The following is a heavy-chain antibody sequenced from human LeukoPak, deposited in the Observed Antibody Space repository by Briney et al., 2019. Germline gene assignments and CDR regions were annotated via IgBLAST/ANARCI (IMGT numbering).Heavy chain of an antibody. J-gene: IGHJ5*02. Sequence: GGSLRLSCAASGFTFSSYSMNWVRQAPGKGLEWVSSISSSSSYIYYADSVKGRFTISRDNAKNSLYLQMNSLRAEDTAVYYCARDLHRLVGATPLGPWGQGTLVTVSS. CDR2: ISSSSSYI. V-gene: IGHV3-21*01. CDR1: GFTFSSYS. CDR3: ARDLHRLVGATPLGP. D-gene: IGHD1-26*01.